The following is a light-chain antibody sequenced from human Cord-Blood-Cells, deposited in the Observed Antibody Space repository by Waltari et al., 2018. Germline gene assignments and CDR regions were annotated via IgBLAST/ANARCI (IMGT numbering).Light chain of an antibody. Sequence: EIVMTQSPATLSVSPGERATLSGRASQSVSSNLAWYQQKPGQAPRLLIYGASTRATGIPARFNGSGSVTEFTLTISSLQSEDFAVYYCQQYNNWYTFGQGTKLEIK. CDR2: GAS. CDR3: QQYNNWYT. V-gene: IGKV3-15*01. J-gene: IGKJ2*01. CDR1: QSVSSN.